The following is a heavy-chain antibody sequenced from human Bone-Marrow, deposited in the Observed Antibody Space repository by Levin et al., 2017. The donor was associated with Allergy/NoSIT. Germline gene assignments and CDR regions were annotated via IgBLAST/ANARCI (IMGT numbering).Heavy chain of an antibody. D-gene: IGHD3-3*01. CDR1: GFTFSSYA. J-gene: IGHJ6*02. V-gene: IGHV3-30-3*01. CDR3: ATSVTIFGVVIGPYYYGMDV. CDR2: ISYDGSNK. Sequence: GGSLRLSCAASGFTFSSYAMHWVRQAPGKGLEWVAVISYDGSNKYYADSVKGRFTISRDNSKNTLYLQMNSLRAEDTAVYYCATSVTIFGVVIGPYYYGMDVWGQGTTVTVSS.